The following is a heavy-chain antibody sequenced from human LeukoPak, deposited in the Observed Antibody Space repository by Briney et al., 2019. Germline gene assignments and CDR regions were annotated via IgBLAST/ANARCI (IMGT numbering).Heavy chain of an antibody. J-gene: IGHJ5*02. D-gene: IGHD3-22*01. CDR1: GYSFTSYW. V-gene: IGHV5-51*01. CDR2: IYPGDSDT. CDR3: ARLYYYDSSGYEGGWFDP. Sequence: GESPKISCKGSGYSFTSYWIAWVRQMPGKGLEWMGIIYPGDSDTRYSPSFQGQVTISADKSISTAYLQWSSLKASDTAMYYCARLYYYDSSGYEGGWFDPWGQGTLVTVS.